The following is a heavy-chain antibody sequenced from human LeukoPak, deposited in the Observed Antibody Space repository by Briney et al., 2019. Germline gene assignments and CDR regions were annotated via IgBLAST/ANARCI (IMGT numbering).Heavy chain of an antibody. V-gene: IGHV1-2*02. Sequence: ASVKVSCKASGYTFTGYYMHWVRQAPGQGLEWMGWINPNSGGTNHAQKFQGRVTMTRDTSISTAYMELSRLRSDDTAVYYCARDYYVSSGVDYWGQGTLVTVSS. CDR1: GYTFTGYY. J-gene: IGHJ4*02. D-gene: IGHD3-22*01. CDR3: ARDYYVSSGVDY. CDR2: INPNSGGT.